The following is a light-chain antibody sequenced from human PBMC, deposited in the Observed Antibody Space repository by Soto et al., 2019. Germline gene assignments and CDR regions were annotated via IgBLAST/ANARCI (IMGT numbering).Light chain of an antibody. CDR3: QQFGSSPWT. V-gene: IGKV3-20*01. Sequence: ENVLTQSPCTLSLSPGERATLSCRASQSVSSSYLTWYQQKPGQAPRLLIYGASSRATGIPDRFSGSGSGTDFTLTISRLEPEDFAVYYCQQFGSSPWTFGQGTKVEIK. J-gene: IGKJ1*01. CDR2: GAS. CDR1: QSVSSSY.